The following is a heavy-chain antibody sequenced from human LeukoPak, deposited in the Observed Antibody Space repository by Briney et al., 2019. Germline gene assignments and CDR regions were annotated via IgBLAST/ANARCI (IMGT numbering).Heavy chain of an antibody. Sequence: GGSLRLSCAASGFTFSSYWMHWVRQAPGKGLVWVSRINSDGSSTSYADSVKGRFTISRDNAKNTLYLQMNSLRAEDTAVYYCARVGGMEDYFDYWGQRTLVTVSS. CDR3: ARVGGMEDYFDY. V-gene: IGHV3-74*01. CDR2: INSDGSST. CDR1: GFTFSSYW. J-gene: IGHJ4*02. D-gene: IGHD3-16*01.